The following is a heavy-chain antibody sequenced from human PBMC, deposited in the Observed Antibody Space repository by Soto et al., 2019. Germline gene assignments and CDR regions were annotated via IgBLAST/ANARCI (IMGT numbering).Heavy chain of an antibody. Sequence: QVQLQESGPGLVKPSETPSLTCSVSGGTISKSFWSWVRKPVGRGLEWMGRIYVTGSTDYNPSLRGRITMSVDIVKKTFSLRLTSVTAADTGVYYCVRDGSKTLREWFDPWGQGLKVTVAS. CDR3: VRDGSKTLREWFDP. J-gene: IGHJ5*02. CDR2: IYVTGST. V-gene: IGHV4-4*07. CDR1: GGTISKSF.